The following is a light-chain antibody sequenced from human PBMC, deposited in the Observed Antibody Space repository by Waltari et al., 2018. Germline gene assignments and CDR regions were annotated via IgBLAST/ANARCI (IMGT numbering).Light chain of an antibody. CDR1: QSVRNF. Sequence: DIQMTQSPSSLSASVGDRVTITCRASQSVRNFLNWYQQEPGKAPKLLIYATSSLQTVVPSRFSGSGSGTDFSLSISSLQPEDFAIYFCQQGYMTPRTFGQGTKVEIK. J-gene: IGKJ1*01. CDR2: ATS. CDR3: QQGYMTPRT. V-gene: IGKV1-39*01.